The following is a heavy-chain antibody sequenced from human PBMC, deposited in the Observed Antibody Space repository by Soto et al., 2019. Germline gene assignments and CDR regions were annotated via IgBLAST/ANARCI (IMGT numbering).Heavy chain of an antibody. CDR3: AINLWFGEFPDAFDI. CDR1: GGSFSGYY. J-gene: IGHJ3*02. V-gene: IGHV4-34*01. D-gene: IGHD3-10*01. CDR2: INHSGST. Sequence: SETLSLTYAVYGGSFSGYYWSWIRQPPGKGLEWIGEINHSGSTNYNPSLKSRVTISVDTSKNQFSLKLSSVTAADTAVYYCAINLWFGEFPDAFDIWGQGTMVT.